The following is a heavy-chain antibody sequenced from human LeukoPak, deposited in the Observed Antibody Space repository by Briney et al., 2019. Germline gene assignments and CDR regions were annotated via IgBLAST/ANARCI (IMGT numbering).Heavy chain of an antibody. D-gene: IGHD5-18*01. CDR1: GGSISNYY. V-gene: IGHV4-59*12. J-gene: IGHJ5*02. Sequence: SETLSLTCTVSGGSISNYYWNWIRQPPGKVLEWIGYIFYSGSTNYNPSLKSRVTISVDTSKNQFSLKLASVTAADTAIYYCAKGAGGFSYYNWFDPWGQGTLVTVSS. CDR2: IFYSGST. CDR3: AKGAGGFSYYNWFDP.